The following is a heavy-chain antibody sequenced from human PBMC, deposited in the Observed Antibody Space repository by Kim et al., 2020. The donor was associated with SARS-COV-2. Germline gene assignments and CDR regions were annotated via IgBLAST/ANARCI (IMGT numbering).Heavy chain of an antibody. J-gene: IGHJ4*02. Sequence: GSTYHADSVKGRFTITRDNFKITLYLQMNSLRAEDTAVYYCAIGPLGIDYWGQGTLVTVSS. V-gene: IGHV3-23*01. CDR2: GST. CDR3: AIGPLGIDY. D-gene: IGHD1-26*01.